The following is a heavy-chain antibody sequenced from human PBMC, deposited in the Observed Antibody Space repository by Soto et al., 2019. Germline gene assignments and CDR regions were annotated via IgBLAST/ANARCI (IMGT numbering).Heavy chain of an antibody. D-gene: IGHD5-18*01. Sequence: QAQLVESGGGVVQPGRSLRLSCAASGFTFSSYGMHWVRQAPGTGLEWVAVISYDGGLQHYADSVKGRFTISRDNSKNMVRQKMNSLRAEDTAVYYCVSDRGYGHASVPYSWGQGTLVSVSS. V-gene: IGHV3-30*03. J-gene: IGHJ4*02. CDR3: VSDRGYGHASVPYS. CDR1: GFTFSSYG. CDR2: ISYDGGLQ.